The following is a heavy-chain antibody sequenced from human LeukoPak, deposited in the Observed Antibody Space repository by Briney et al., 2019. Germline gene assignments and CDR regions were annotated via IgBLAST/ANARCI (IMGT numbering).Heavy chain of an antibody. CDR2: FDPEDGET. V-gene: IGHV1-24*01. J-gene: IGHJ4*02. CDR3: ARGLMEHITLGARFDY. CDR1: GYTLTELS. Sequence: ASVKVSCKVSGYTLTELSMHWVRQAPGKGLEWMGGFDPEDGETIYAQKFQGRVTMTRDTSISTAYMELSRLRSDDTAVYYCARGLMEHITLGARFDYWGQGTLVTVSS. D-gene: IGHD1-26*01.